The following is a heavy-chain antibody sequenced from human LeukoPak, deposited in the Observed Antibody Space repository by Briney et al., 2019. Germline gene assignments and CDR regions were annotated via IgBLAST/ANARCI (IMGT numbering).Heavy chain of an antibody. CDR2: IHYSGST. Sequence: PSETLSLTCTVSGGSISSSSYYWGWIRQPPGKGLEWIGSIHYSGSTYYNPSLKSRVTISVDTSKNQFSLKLSSVTAADTAVYYCARSGKVATIAHYYYYMDAWGKGTTVTISS. D-gene: IGHD5-12*01. J-gene: IGHJ6*03. CDR1: GGSISSSSYY. CDR3: ARSGKVATIAHYYYYMDA. V-gene: IGHV4-39*07.